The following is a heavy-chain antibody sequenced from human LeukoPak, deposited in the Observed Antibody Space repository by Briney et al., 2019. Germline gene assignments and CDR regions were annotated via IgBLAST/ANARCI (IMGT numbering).Heavy chain of an antibody. CDR2: ISGSGGST. CDR1: GFTFSSYA. V-gene: IGHV3-23*01. D-gene: IGHD2-8*01. Sequence: PGGSLRLSCAASGFTFSSYAMSWVRQAPGKGLEWVSAISGSGGSTYYADSVKGRFTISRDNSKNTLYLQMNSLRAEDTAVYYCAKELVLMVYAIGAFDYWGQGTLVTVSS. J-gene: IGHJ4*02. CDR3: AKELVLMVYAIGAFDY.